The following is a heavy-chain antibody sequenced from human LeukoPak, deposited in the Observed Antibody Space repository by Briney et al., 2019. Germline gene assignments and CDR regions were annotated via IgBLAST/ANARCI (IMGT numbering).Heavy chain of an antibody. J-gene: IGHJ4*02. D-gene: IGHD2-2*01. Sequence: GASVKVSCKASGGTFSSYAISWVRQAPGQGLEWMGGIIPIFGTANYAQKFQGRVTITADESTSTAYMELSSLRAEDTALYYCARVGHCSSTSCYFWDYFDYWGQGTLVTVSS. CDR3: ARVGHCSSTSCYFWDYFDY. CDR1: GGTFSSYA. CDR2: IIPIFGTA. V-gene: IGHV1-69*13.